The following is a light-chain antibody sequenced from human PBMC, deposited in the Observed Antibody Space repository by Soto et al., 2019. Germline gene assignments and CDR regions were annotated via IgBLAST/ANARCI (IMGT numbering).Light chain of an antibody. CDR3: SSYRGHYIDV. J-gene: IGLJ1*01. CDR1: SSNLVCDKY. CDR2: DVN. Sequence: QSAPTQPRSVSGSPGQSVAISCTGTSSNLVCDKYSAWYQKPPGKAPRLVIFDVNQQPSGVPDLFSGSNSGTTASLIISGLQAEEEADYYGSSYRGHYIDVFGTGTKLTVL. V-gene: IGLV2-11*01.